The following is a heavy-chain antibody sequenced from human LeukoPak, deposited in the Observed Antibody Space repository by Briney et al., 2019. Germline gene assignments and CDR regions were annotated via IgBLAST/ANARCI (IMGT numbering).Heavy chain of an antibody. D-gene: IGHD6-13*01. J-gene: IGHJ3*01. CDR1: GGSISSYY. V-gene: IGHV4-59*01. CDR3: ARISSSNWYNERGAFDV. CDR2: VYYTGST. Sequence: SETLSLTCTVSGGSISSYYWSWVRQPPGKGLEWIGFVYYTGSTNYSPSLKSRVTISVDTSKNQFSLKLRSVTAADTAVYYCARISSSNWYNERGAFDVWGQGTMVTVSS.